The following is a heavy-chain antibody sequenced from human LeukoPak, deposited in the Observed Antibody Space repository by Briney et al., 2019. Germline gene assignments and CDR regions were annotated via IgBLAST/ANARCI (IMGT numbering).Heavy chain of an antibody. CDR2: TYYRSKWYN. CDR3: ARESAGTYYFDY. CDR1: GDSVSSNSAA. D-gene: IGHD6-19*01. V-gene: IGHV6-1*01. Sequence: SQTLSLTCAISGDSVSSNSAAWNWIRQFPSRGLEWLGRTYYRSKWYNNYALSVKSRMTVNPDTSKNQISLQLNSVTPEDTAVYYCARESAGTYYFDYWGQGALVTVSS. J-gene: IGHJ4*02.